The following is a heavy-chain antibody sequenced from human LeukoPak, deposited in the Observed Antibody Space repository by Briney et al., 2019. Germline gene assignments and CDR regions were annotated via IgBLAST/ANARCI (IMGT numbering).Heavy chain of an antibody. V-gene: IGHV4-30-4*08. CDR2: IYYSGST. Sequence: SETLSLTCTVSGGSISSGDYYWSWIRQPPGKGLEWIGYIYYSGSTYYNPSLKSRVTISVDTSKNQFSLKPSSVTAADTAVYYCARAGDCSSTSCYPLGDYWGQGTLVTVSS. J-gene: IGHJ4*02. CDR1: GGSISSGDYY. CDR3: ARAGDCSSTSCYPLGDY. D-gene: IGHD2-2*01.